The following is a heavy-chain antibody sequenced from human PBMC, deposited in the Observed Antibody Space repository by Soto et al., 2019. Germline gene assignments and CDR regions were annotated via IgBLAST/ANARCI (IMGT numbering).Heavy chain of an antibody. V-gene: IGHV1-3*01. J-gene: IGHJ4*02. CDR2: INAGNGNT. CDR3: ATGNTAPADY. Sequence: ASMKVSCKASGYTFTSYAMHWVRQAPGQRPEWMGWINAGNGNTKYSQKFQHRVTFTRDTSASTIYMEMSSLRSEDTAVYSCATGNTAPADYWGQGALVTVSS. CDR1: GYTFTSYA.